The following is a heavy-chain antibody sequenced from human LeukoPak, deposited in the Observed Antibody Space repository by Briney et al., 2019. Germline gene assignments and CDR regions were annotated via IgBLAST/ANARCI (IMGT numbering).Heavy chain of an antibody. J-gene: IGHJ6*03. CDR3: ARAPTKIYYYMDV. CDR2: IYTTGST. V-gene: IGHV4-4*07. CDR1: GGSISSYY. Sequence: SETLSLTCTVSGGSISSYYWTWIRQPAGKGLEWIGRIYTTGSTNYNPSLNSRVTMSVDTSKNQVSLKVSSVTAADTAVYYCARAPTKIYYYMDVWGKGTTVTVSS. D-gene: IGHD5-24*01.